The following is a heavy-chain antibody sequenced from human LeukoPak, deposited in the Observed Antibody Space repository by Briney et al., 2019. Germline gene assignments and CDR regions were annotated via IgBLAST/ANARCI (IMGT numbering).Heavy chain of an antibody. Sequence: ASVKVSCKASGYTFTGYYMHWVRQAPGQGLEWMGWINPNSGGTNYAQKFQGRVTMTRDTSISTAYMELSRLRSDDTAVYYCARDQGALGSYDSSGYDAFDIWGQGTMVTVSS. D-gene: IGHD3-22*01. J-gene: IGHJ3*02. CDR1: GYTFTGYY. CDR3: ARDQGALGSYDSSGYDAFDI. CDR2: INPNSGGT. V-gene: IGHV1-2*02.